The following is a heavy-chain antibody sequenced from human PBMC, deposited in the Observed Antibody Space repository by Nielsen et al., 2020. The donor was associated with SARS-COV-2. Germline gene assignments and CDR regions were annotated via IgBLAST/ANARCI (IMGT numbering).Heavy chain of an antibody. D-gene: IGHD1-26*01. Sequence: SETLSLTCTVSGGSISSYYWSWIRQPPGKGLGWIGYIYYSGSTNYNPSLKSRVTISVDTSKNQFSLKLSSVTAADTAVYYCARVVGATAKVDYWGQGTLVTVSS. CDR2: IYYSGST. J-gene: IGHJ4*02. CDR3: ARVVGATAKVDY. CDR1: GGSISSYY. V-gene: IGHV4-59*01.